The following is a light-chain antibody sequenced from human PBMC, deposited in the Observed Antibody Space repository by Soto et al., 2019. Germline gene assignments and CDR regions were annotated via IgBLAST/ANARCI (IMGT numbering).Light chain of an antibody. CDR2: DAA. V-gene: IGKV1-33*01. J-gene: IGKJ3*01. CDR1: QDISNY. Sequence: DIQMTQSPSSLSASVGARLTITCPAGQDISNYLNWYHQKPGKAPKLLIYDAANLETGVPSRFSGSGSGTDCPFTISSLHPEDIATYYCQQYLNLPPPVGPGTKVDIK. CDR3: QQYLNLPPP.